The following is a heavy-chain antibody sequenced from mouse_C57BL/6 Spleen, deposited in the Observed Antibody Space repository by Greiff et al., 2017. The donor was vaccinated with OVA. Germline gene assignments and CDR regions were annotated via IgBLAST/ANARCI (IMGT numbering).Heavy chain of an antibody. CDR2: INPSNGGT. CDR1: GYTFTSYW. CDR3: ARGGYDGYYVDY. J-gene: IGHJ2*01. D-gene: IGHD2-3*01. Sequence: QVQLKQPGTELVKPGASVKLSCKASGYTFTSYWMHWVKQRPGQGLEWIGNINPSNGGTNYNEKFKSKATLTVDKSSSTAYMQLSSLTSEDSAVYYCARGGYDGYYVDYWGQGTTLTVSS. V-gene: IGHV1-53*01.